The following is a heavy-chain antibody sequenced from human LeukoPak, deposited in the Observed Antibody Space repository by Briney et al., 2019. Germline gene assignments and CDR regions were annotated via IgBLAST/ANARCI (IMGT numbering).Heavy chain of an antibody. CDR1: GYPFSSFY. CDR2: INFSGGT. V-gene: IGHV1-2*02. Sequence: GASVKVSCKASGYPFSSFYMHWLRQAPGQGLEWMGWINFSGGTQYAEKFRGGVTITRDTSMATAYMELTSLTSDDTAVYYCARDLRLFDYWGQGTLVTVSS. J-gene: IGHJ4*02. D-gene: IGHD3-3*01. CDR3: ARDLRLFDY.